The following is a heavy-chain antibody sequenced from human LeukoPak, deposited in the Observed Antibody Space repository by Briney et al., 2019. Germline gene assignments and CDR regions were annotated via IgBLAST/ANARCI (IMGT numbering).Heavy chain of an antibody. D-gene: IGHD4-17*01. Sequence: GGSLRLSCAASGFTFSGYEMNWVRQAPGKGLEWVSYISSSGSTIYYAESVKGRFTMSRDNAKNSLYLQMNSLRAEDTAVYYCARAMGTTAGYYFDYWGQGILVTVSS. CDR1: GFTFSGYE. CDR2: ISSSGSTI. J-gene: IGHJ4*02. CDR3: ARAMGTTAGYYFDY. V-gene: IGHV3-48*03.